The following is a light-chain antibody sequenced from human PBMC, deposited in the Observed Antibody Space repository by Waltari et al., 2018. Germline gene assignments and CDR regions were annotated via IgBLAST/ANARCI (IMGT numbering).Light chain of an antibody. V-gene: IGLV5-37*01. J-gene: IGLJ3*02. CDR3: MFWPSNVWV. CDR1: SDINVGDFI. Sequence: QPVLTQPPSSSASPGESARLTCTLPSDINVGDFIIYWYQQKPGSPPRFLLYYNSDSEKAQGVGAPSRFSGSKDASAKEGILLTSGRQAEDEADYYCMFWPSNVWVFGGGTKLTVL. CDR2: YNSDSEK.